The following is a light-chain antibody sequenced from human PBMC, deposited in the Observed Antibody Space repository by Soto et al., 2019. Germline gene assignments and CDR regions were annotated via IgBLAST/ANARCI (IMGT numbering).Light chain of an antibody. CDR1: QSVSSN. V-gene: IGKV3-15*01. Sequence: EIVMTQSPATLSVSPGERATLSCRASQSVSSNLAWYQQKPGQAPRLLIYGASTRATGIPARFSGSGSGTEFTLTISRLHSEEFAVYYCQQYNNWPLYTFGQGTKLEI. J-gene: IGKJ2*01. CDR2: GAS. CDR3: QQYNNWPLYT.